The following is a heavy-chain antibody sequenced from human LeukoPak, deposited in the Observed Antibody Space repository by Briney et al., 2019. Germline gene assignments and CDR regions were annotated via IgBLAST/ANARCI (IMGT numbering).Heavy chain of an antibody. CDR2: IYPGDSDT. D-gene: IGHD3-10*01. CDR3: ARANYYGSGSSSVQHWFDP. J-gene: IGHJ5*02. CDR1: GYSFTSYW. Sequence: GESLKISCKGSGYSFTSYWIGWVRRMPGKGLEWMGIIYPGDSDTRYSPSFQGQVTISADKSISTAYLQWSSLKASDTAMYYCARANYYGSGSSSVQHWFDPWGQGTLVTVSS. V-gene: IGHV5-51*01.